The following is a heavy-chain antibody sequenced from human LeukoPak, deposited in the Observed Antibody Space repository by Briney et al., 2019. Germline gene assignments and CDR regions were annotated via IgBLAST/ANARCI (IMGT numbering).Heavy chain of an antibody. CDR3: GRFYYVWGSSPQ. D-gene: IGHD3-16*01. Sequence: SETLSLTCAVSGGSISSSNWWSWVRQPPGKGLEWIGEIYHSGSTNYNPSLKSRVTISVDKSKNQFSLKLSSVTAADTAVYYCGRFYYVWGSSPQGGREPRATVS. V-gene: IGHV4-4*02. CDR1: GGSISSSNW. CDR2: IYHSGST. J-gene: IGHJ4*02.